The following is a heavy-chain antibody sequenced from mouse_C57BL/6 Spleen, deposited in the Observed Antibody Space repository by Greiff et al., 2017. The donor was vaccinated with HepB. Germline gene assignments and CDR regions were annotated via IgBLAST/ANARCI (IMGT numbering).Heavy chain of an antibody. CDR3: ARSYGSREDYAIDD. CDR1: GYAFSSSW. Sequence: VHLVESGPELVKPGASVKISCKASGYAFSSSWMNWVKQRPGKGLEWIGRIYPGDGDTNYNGKFKGKATLTADKSSSTAYMPLSSLTSEDSAVYFCARSYGSREDYAIDDWGQGTSVTVSS. V-gene: IGHV1-82*01. J-gene: IGHJ4*01. CDR2: IYPGDGDT. D-gene: IGHD1-1*01.